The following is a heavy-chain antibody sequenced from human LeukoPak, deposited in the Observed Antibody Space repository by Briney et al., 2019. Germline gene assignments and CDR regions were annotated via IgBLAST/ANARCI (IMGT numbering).Heavy chain of an antibody. CDR1: GYTFTSYD. J-gene: IGHJ4*02. Sequence: ASVKVSCKASGYTFTSYDINWVRQATGQGLEWMGWMNSNSGNTGYAQEFQGRVTMTRNTSIGTAYMELSSLRSEDTAVYYCARGRHSSGWYVDYWAREPWSPSPQ. CDR2: MNSNSGNT. D-gene: IGHD6-19*01. CDR3: ARGRHSSGWYVDY. V-gene: IGHV1-8*01.